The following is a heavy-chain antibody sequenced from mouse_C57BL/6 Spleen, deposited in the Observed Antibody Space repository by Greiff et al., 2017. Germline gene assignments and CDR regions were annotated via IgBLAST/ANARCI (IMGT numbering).Heavy chain of an antibody. J-gene: IGHJ4*01. D-gene: IGHD1-1*01. V-gene: IGHV14-3*01. Sequence: EVQLQQSVAELVRPGASVKLSCTASGFNIKNTYMHWVKQRPEQGLEWIGRIDPANGNTKYAPKFQGKATITADTSSNTAYLQLSSLTSEDTAIYYCARLENYGSLPRDYAMDYWGQGTSVTVSS. CDR3: ARLENYGSLPRDYAMDY. CDR1: GFNIKNTY. CDR2: IDPANGNT.